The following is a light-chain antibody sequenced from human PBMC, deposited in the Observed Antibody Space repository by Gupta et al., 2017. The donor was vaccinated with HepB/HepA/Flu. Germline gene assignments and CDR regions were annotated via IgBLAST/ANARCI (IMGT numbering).Light chain of an antibody. V-gene: IGLV1-40*01. CDR3: QSYDSSLSGSEV. Sequence: QSVLTPPPSVSGAPGQRVTISCTGCSSNIGAGYDVPWYQQLPGTAPKLLIYGNSNRPSGVPDRFSGSKSGTSASLAITGLQAEDEADYYCQSYDSSLSGSEVFGGGTKLTVL. CDR2: GNS. J-gene: IGLJ2*01. CDR1: SSNIGAGYD.